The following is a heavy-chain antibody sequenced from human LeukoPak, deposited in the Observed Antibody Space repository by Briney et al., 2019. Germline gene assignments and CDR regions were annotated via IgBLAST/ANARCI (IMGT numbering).Heavy chain of an antibody. CDR1: GFTFGSYW. CDR2: IKQDGSEK. Sequence: GGSLRLSCAASGFTFGSYWMSWVRQAPGKGLEWVANIKQDGSEKYYVDSVKGRFTISGDNAKNSLYLQMNSLRAEDTAVYYCARCPDFWSGYADYWGQGTLVTVSS. V-gene: IGHV3-7*01. CDR3: ARCPDFWSGYADY. J-gene: IGHJ4*02. D-gene: IGHD3-3*01.